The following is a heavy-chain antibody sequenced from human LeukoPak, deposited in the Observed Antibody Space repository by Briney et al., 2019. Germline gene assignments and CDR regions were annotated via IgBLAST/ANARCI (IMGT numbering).Heavy chain of an antibody. D-gene: IGHD3-16*01. J-gene: IGHJ4*02. CDR2: MYYRGSA. CDR3: ARLLTGGLNDY. Sequence: SETLSLTCTVSGGSISGHYWSWIRQPPGKGLEWIGYMYYRGSANYNPSLKGRVTISVDTSKNQFSLKLSSVTATDTAVYYCARLLTGGLNDYWGQGTLVTVSS. V-gene: IGHV4-59*08. CDR1: GGSISGHY.